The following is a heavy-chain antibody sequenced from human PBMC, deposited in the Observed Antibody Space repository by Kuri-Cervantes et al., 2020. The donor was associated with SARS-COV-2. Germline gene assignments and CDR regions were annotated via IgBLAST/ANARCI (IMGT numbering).Heavy chain of an antibody. V-gene: IGHV3-74*01. Sequence: GGSLRLSCAASGFTFSSYGMHWVRQAPGKGLVWVSRINSDGSSTSYADSVKGRFTISRDNAKNTLYLQMNSLRAEDTAVYYCARDPGRGGAFDIWGQGTMVTVSS. J-gene: IGHJ3*02. CDR3: ARDPGRGGAFDI. D-gene: IGHD3-10*01. CDR2: INSDGSST. CDR1: GFTFSSYG.